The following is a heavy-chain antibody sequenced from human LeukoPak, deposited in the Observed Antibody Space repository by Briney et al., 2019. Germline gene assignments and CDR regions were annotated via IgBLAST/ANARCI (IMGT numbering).Heavy chain of an antibody. V-gene: IGHV3-7*01. CDR1: GFTFSSYW. Sequence: GGSLRLSCAASGFTFSSYWMSWVRLAPGKGLEWVANIKQDGSEKYYVDSVKGRFTISRDNAKNSLYLQMNSLRAEDTAVYYCARVIAVAGSAEYFQHWGQGTLVTVSS. D-gene: IGHD6-19*01. J-gene: IGHJ1*01. CDR3: ARVIAVAGSAEYFQH. CDR2: IKQDGSEK.